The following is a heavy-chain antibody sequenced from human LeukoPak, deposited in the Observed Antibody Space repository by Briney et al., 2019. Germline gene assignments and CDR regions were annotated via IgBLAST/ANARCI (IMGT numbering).Heavy chain of an antibody. CDR1: GFTFSRYG. Sequence: PGGSLRLSCAVSGFTFSRYGMHWIRQAPGKGMERLTFIWYDDKNDQEYAESVKGRFTISRDNSKNTLYLQMNSLRTEDTAMYYCAKDRCSISNCREAFEIWGQGTSVTVSS. V-gene: IGHV3-30*02. CDR3: AKDRCSISNCREAFEI. CDR2: IWYDDKNDQ. D-gene: IGHD2-2*01. J-gene: IGHJ3*02.